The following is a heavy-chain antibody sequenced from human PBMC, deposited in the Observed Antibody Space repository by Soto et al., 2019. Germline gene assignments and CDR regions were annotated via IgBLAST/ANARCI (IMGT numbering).Heavy chain of an antibody. J-gene: IGHJ5*02. CDR2: MNPKSGNT. CDR1: GYTFTSYD. Sequence: QVQLVQSGAEVKKPGASVKVSCKASGYTFTSYDINWVRQATGQGLEWMGWMNPKSGNTGYAQKFQGRVTMTRNTSISTAYMELSILRSEATAVYYCARERSAAGTGWVAPWGQGTLVTVSS. D-gene: IGHD6-13*01. V-gene: IGHV1-8*01. CDR3: ARERSAAGTGWVAP.